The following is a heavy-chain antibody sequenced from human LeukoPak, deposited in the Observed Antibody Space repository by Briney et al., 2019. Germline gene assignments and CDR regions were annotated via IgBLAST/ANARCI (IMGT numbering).Heavy chain of an antibody. Sequence: GGSLRLSCTASGFPFIEYSMNWVRQVPGKGLEWIAYIGIDSGNTKYADSVRGRFTIPADETKNSLYLQMNSLRVDDTAVYYCARDHNYAFDNWGQGTLVSVAS. V-gene: IGHV3-48*01. D-gene: IGHD1-1*01. CDR1: GFPFIEYS. CDR2: IGIDSGNT. J-gene: IGHJ4*02. CDR3: ARDHNYAFDN.